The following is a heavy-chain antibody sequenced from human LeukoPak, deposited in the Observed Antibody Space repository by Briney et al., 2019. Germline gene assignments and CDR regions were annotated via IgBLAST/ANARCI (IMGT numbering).Heavy chain of an antibody. CDR2: VSYDGSYK. CDR1: GFTFRNCA. J-gene: IGHJ4*02. D-gene: IGHD4-23*01. CDR3: ARGARKGDDYGGFFDY. Sequence: GGSLRLSCAASGFTFRNCAIHWVRQAPGKGLEWVAVVSYDGSYKDYADSVKGRFTISRDNSRNTLYLQMNSLRAQDTAVYYCARGARKGDDYGGFFDYWGQGTLVAVSS. V-gene: IGHV3-30*04.